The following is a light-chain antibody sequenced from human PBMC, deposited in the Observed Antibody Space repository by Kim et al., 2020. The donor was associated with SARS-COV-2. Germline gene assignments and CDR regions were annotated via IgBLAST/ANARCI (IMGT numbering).Light chain of an antibody. CDR2: YDS. CDR3: QVWDSTTDHRVV. CDR1: SIGSKS. J-gene: IGLJ2*01. Sequence: PGKTVSVSCGGKSIGSKSVHWYQQKSGQAPVLVIYYDSDRPSGIPERFSGSNSGNTATLTISRVEAGDEADYYCQVWDSTTDHRVVFGGGTQLTVL. V-gene: IGLV3-21*04.